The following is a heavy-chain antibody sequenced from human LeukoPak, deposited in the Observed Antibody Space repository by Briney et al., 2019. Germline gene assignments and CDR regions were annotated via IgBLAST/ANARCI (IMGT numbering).Heavy chain of an antibody. Sequence: SETLSLTCTVSGVSISSYYWGWIRQPPGKGLEWIGSIYYYGSTYYNPSLKSRVTISVDTSKNQQLSLKLSSVTAADTAVYYCTKAENLLRPNWFDPWGQGTLVTVSS. CDR3: TKAENLLRPNWFDP. J-gene: IGHJ5*02. CDR2: IYYYGST. CDR1: GVSISSYY. D-gene: IGHD3-9*01. V-gene: IGHV4-39*07.